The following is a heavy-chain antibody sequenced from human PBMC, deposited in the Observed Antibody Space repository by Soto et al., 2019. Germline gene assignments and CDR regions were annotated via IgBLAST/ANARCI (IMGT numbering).Heavy chain of an antibody. V-gene: IGHV1-18*01. CDR3: ARSYYYDSSGYYYPLVY. CDR2: ISAYNGNT. CDR1: GYTFTSYG. D-gene: IGHD3-22*01. J-gene: IGHJ4*02. Sequence: ASVKVSCKASGYTFTSYGISWVRQAPGQRLEWMGWISAYNGNTNYAQKLQGRVTMTTDTSTSTAYMELRSLRSDDTAVYYCARSYYYDSSGYYYPLVYWGQGTLVTVSS.